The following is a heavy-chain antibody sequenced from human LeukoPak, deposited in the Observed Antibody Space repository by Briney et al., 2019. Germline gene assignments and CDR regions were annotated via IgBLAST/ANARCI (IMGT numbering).Heavy chain of an antibody. CDR1: GGSISSSSYY. V-gene: IGHV4-39*01. D-gene: IGHD6-13*01. J-gene: IGHJ4*02. CDR3: ARHGGPYSSSWTFGY. CDR2: IYYSGST. Sequence: PSETLSLTCTVSGGSISSSSYYWGWIRQPPGKGLEWIGSIYYSGSTYYNPSLKSRVTISVDTSKNQFSLKLSSVTAADTAVYYCARHGGPYSSSWTFGYWGQGTLVTVSS.